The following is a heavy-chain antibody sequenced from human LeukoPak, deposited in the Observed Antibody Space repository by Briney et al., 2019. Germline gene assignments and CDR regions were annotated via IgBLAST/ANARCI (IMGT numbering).Heavy chain of an antibody. CDR2: IYHSGST. CDR1: GYSISSGYY. CDR3: ARGFFGVVID. Sequence: SETLSLTCTVSGYSISSGYYWGWIRQPPGKGLEWIGSIYHSGSTYYNPSLKSRVTISVDTSKNQFSLKLSSVTAADTAVYYCARGFFGVVIDWGQGTLVTVSS. V-gene: IGHV4-38-2*02. D-gene: IGHD3-3*01. J-gene: IGHJ4*02.